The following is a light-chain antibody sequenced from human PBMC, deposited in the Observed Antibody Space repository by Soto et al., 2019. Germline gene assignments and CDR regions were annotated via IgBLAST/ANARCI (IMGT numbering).Light chain of an antibody. J-gene: IGKJ2*01. CDR2: GAS. CDR3: QQYNTWPYT. CDR1: QGFSNT. V-gene: IGKV3D-15*03. Sequence: EIVMTQAPATLSVSPGERATLACRASQGFSNTLAWYQQKPGQAPRLLIYGASIRATGIPARFSGGGSGTELTLTISILQSEDFAVYYCQQYNTWPYTFGEGNKLEIK.